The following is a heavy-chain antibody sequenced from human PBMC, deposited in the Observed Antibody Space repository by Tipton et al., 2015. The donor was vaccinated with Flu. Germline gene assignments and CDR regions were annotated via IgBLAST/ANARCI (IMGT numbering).Heavy chain of an antibody. CDR3: ARANYYYDTRDSVSPHYFDY. CDR2: VFYTGTT. D-gene: IGHD3-22*01. J-gene: IGHJ4*02. Sequence: LRLSCSVSGDSISTSSYYWGWVRQPPGQGLVWIGSVFYTGTTNYNPSLKSLVTVSMDTSKNQFSLNLTSVTAADTAVYFCARANYYYDTRDSVSPHYFDYWGQGTLVTVSS. V-gene: IGHV4-39*07. CDR1: GDSISTSSYY.